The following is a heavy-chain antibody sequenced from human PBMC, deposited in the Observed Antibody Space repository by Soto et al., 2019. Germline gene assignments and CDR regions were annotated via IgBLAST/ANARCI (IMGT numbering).Heavy chain of an antibody. D-gene: IGHD1-1*01. CDR3: VEPGAYWTR. CDR2: ITASGDAT. J-gene: IGHJ1*01. V-gene: IGHV3-23*01. Sequence: VQLLESGGGLVQPGGSLRLSYAASGFSFSGYAMSWVRQAPGKGLEWISSITASGDATYYADSVKGRFTISRDNSKSTLFLQLNILGVDDTAIYYCVEPGAYWTRWGQGTLVAVSS. CDR1: GFSFSGYA.